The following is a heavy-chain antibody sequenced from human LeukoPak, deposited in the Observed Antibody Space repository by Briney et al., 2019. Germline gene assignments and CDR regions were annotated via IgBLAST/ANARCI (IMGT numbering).Heavy chain of an antibody. CDR3: ARYGTDPFDI. Sequence: GESLQISCAASGFTFSRYWMHWVRQAPGKGLVWVSRINNDGSNTYYADSVKGRFTISRDNAKHTLYLQMDGLRAEDTALYYCARYGTDPFDIWGQETLVSVSS. CDR2: INNDGSNT. D-gene: IGHD4-17*01. CDR1: GFTFSRYW. J-gene: IGHJ3*02. V-gene: IGHV3-74*01.